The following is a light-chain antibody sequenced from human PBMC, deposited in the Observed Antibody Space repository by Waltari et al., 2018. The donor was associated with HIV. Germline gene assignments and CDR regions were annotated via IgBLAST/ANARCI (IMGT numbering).Light chain of an antibody. V-gene: IGKV1-13*02. CDR2: DAS. CDR1: QGIAHA. Sequence: AIQLTQSPSSLSASVGERVTLPCRASQGIAHALAWYQQKPGKPPKVLIFDASNVEGGVSSRFSGSGSGTEFTLTINSLQPEDFATYFCQQFNSYPNTFGGGTKVEIK. J-gene: IGKJ4*01. CDR3: QQFNSYPNT.